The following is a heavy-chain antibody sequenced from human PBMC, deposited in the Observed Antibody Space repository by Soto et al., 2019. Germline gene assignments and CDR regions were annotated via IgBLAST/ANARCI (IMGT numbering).Heavy chain of an antibody. CDR3: VKDDGGYPSTAPH. D-gene: IGHD3-22*01. CDR1: GITISNYP. CDR2: ISGSGDRT. Sequence: EVQLLESGGGLVQPGGSLRLSCAASGITISNYPMSWVRQAPGKGLDWVSGISGSGDRTYYADSAKGRFTISKDISRNSLSLQLDSLGVEATAVYFGVKDDGGYPSTAPHWGQGTLVTVSS. V-gene: IGHV3-23*01. J-gene: IGHJ4*02.